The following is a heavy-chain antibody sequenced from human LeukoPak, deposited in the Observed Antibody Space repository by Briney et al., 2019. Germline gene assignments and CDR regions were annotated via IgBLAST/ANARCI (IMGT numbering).Heavy chain of an antibody. V-gene: IGHV3-33*01. CDR3: VRNTVTDDGFDI. D-gene: IGHD4-17*01. CDR2: IWYDGSNE. J-gene: IGHJ3*02. Sequence: GGSLRLSCAASGFTFSRYGMHWVRQAPGKGLEWVTVIWYDGSNENYADFVKGRFTISRDNSKNTLYLQKNSLRAEDTAVYYCVRNTVTDDGFDIWGQGTMVTVSP. CDR1: GFTFSRYG.